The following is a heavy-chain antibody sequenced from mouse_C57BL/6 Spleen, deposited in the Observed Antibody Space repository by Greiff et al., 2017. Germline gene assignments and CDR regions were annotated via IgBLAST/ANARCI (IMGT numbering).Heavy chain of an antibody. Sequence: QVHVKQSGAELARPGASVKLSCKASGYTFTSYGISWVKQRTGQGLEWIGEIYPRSGNTYYNEKFKGKATLTADKSSSTAYMELRSLTSEDSAVYFCARTNYDYDEDYWGQGTTLTVSS. D-gene: IGHD2-4*01. CDR1: GYTFTSYG. CDR2: IYPRSGNT. V-gene: IGHV1-81*01. J-gene: IGHJ2*01. CDR3: ARTNYDYDEDY.